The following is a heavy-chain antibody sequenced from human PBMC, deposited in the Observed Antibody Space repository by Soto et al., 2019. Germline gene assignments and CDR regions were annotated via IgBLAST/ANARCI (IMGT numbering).Heavy chain of an antibody. CDR1: GGSISSSRYY. D-gene: IGHD3-16*01. CDR3: ARHPRGSYES. V-gene: IGHV4-39*01. J-gene: IGHJ4*02. CDR2: IYYSGST. Sequence: PSETLSLTCTVSGGSISSSRYYWGWIRQPPGKGLEWIGSIYYSGSTYYNPSLKSRVIISSDMSMNQFSLRLTSVTAADTAVYSFARHPRGSYESWGQGTLVTVSS.